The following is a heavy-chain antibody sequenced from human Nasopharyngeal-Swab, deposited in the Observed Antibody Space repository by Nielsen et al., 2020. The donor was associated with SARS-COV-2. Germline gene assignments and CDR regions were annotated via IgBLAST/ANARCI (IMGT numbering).Heavy chain of an antibody. V-gene: IGHV5-10-1*01. Sequence: GGDLRLSCKVSGYCLTSYWISWVRQMPGKGLEWMGRIDPSDSYTNYSPSFQGHVTISADKSISTAYLQWSSLKASDTAMYYCARLRREVVGIYYYYYMDVWGKGTTVTVSS. CDR3: ARLRREVVGIYYYYYMDV. D-gene: IGHD2-15*01. CDR1: GYCLTSYW. J-gene: IGHJ6*03. CDR2: IDPSDSYT.